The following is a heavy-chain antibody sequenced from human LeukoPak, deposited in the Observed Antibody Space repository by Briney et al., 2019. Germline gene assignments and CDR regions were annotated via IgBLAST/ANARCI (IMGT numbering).Heavy chain of an antibody. CDR1: GGSISSSSYY. Sequence: PSETLSLTCTVSGGSISSSSYYWGWIRQPPGTGLEWIGSIYYSGSTYYSPSLKSRVTISVDTSKNQFSLKLSSVTAADTAVYYCARGEAYYDFWSGYLDLDYWGQGSLVTVSS. CDR3: ARGEAYYDFWSGYLDLDY. D-gene: IGHD3-3*01. V-gene: IGHV4-39*01. J-gene: IGHJ4*02. CDR2: IYYSGST.